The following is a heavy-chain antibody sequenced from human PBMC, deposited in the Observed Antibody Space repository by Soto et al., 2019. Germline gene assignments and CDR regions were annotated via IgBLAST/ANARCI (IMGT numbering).Heavy chain of an antibody. Sequence: EVQLLESGGGLIQPGGSLRLSCAASGLTFSSYAMTWVRQAPGKGLEWVAGISGSGNTKYHADSVKGRFTISRDNSKNTLFLQMNSLRAEDTALYYCAKNDFGDYYYYVDVWGKGATVTVSS. D-gene: IGHD4-17*01. V-gene: IGHV3-23*01. CDR3: AKNDFGDYYYYVDV. J-gene: IGHJ6*03. CDR1: GLTFSSYA. CDR2: ISGSGNTK.